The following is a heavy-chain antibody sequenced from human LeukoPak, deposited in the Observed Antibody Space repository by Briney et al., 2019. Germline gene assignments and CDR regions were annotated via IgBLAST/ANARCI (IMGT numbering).Heavy chain of an antibody. J-gene: IGHJ4*02. CDR2: IYYSGST. CDR3: ARRSSSWYYFED. D-gene: IGHD6-13*01. CDR1: GGSITSSDYW. V-gene: IGHV4-39*07. Sequence: SETLSLTCTVSGGSITSSDYWWAWIRLPPGRGLEWIGSIYYSGSTYYNPPLKSRATISVDTSKNQFSLKLSSVTAADAAVYSCARRSSSWYYFEDWGQGTLVTVSS.